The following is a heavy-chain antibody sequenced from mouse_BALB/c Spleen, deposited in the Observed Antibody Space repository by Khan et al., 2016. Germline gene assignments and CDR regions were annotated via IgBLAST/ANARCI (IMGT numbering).Heavy chain of an antibody. D-gene: IGHD1-1*01. Sequence: EVQLQQSGAELVKPGASVKLSCTASGFNIKDTYMHWVKQRPEQGLEWIGRIDPANGNTKYVPKFQGKATRKADTSSNKAYLQLSSLTSEDTAVYYCARGLYYYGSSCSAMGYWGQGTSVTVSS. CDR3: ARGLYYYGSSCSAMGY. V-gene: IGHV14-3*02. CDR2: IDPANGNT. J-gene: IGHJ4*01. CDR1: GFNIKDTY.